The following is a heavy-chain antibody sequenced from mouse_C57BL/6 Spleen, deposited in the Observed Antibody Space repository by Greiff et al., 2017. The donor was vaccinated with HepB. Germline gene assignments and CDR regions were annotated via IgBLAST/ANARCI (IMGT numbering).Heavy chain of an antibody. CDR2: IYPSDSET. D-gene: IGHD2-4*01. V-gene: IGHV1-61*01. J-gene: IGHJ1*03. Sequence: QVKLQQPGAELVRPGSSVKLSCKASGYTFTSYWMDWVKQRPGQGLEWIGNIYPSDSETHYNQKFKDKDTLTVDKSSSTAYMQLSSLTSEDSAVYYCARRYDYDGYFDFWGTGTTVTVSS. CDR1: GYTFTSYW. CDR3: ARRYDYDGYFDF.